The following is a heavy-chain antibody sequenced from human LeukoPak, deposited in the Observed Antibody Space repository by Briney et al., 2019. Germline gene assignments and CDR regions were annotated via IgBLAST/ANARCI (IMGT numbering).Heavy chain of an antibody. V-gene: IGHV3-48*01. D-gene: IGHD3-10*01. CDR1: GFTFSTYS. CDR3: ARELYSSGKSLDS. Sequence: GGSLRLSRAASGFTFSTYSMNWVRQAPGKGLEWVSYIDSSGTTVYYADSVKGRFTISRDNAENSLYLQMNSLRAEDTAVYYCARELYSSGKSLDSWGQGRLVTVSS. CDR2: IDSSGTTV. J-gene: IGHJ5*01.